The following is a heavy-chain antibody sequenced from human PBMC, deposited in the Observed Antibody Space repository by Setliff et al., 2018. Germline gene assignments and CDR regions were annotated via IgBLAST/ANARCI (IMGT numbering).Heavy chain of an antibody. J-gene: IGHJ3*02. V-gene: IGHV4-34*01. Sequence: SETLSLTCAVYGGSFSGYYWSWIRQPPGKGLEWIGEINHSGSTNYNPSLKSXXXXSVXXXXXXXXXXXXXXXXXDXAVYYCARGKIRITMIVVPTGGAFDIWGQGTMVT. CDR1: GGSFSGYY. CDR3: ARGKIRITMIVVPTGGAFDI. D-gene: IGHD3-22*01. CDR2: INHSGST.